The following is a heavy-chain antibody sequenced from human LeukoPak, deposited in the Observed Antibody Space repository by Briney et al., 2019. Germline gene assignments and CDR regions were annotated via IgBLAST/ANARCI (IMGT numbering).Heavy chain of an antibody. D-gene: IGHD6-13*01. CDR1: GVSFSGYY. Sequence: SETLSLTCAVYGVSFSGYYWSWIRQPPGKGLEWIGEINHSGSTNYNPSLKSRVTISVDTSKNQFSLKLSSVTAADTAVYYCARGDVAAAGTVKDFDYWGQGTLVTVSS. CDR3: ARGDVAAAGTVKDFDY. V-gene: IGHV4-34*01. J-gene: IGHJ4*02. CDR2: INHSGST.